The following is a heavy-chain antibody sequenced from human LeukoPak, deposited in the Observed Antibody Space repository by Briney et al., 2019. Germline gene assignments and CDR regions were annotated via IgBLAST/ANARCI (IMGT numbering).Heavy chain of an antibody. CDR3: AKGIAVVS. D-gene: IGHD3-22*01. Sequence: GGSLRLSCAASGFSFSSYAMHWVRQAPGKGLEWVAVISYDGSNKYYADSVKGRFTISRDNSKNTLYLQMNSLRAEDTAVYYCAKGIAVVSWGQGTLVTVSS. CDR1: GFSFSSYA. J-gene: IGHJ5*02. V-gene: IGHV3-30*04. CDR2: ISYDGSNK.